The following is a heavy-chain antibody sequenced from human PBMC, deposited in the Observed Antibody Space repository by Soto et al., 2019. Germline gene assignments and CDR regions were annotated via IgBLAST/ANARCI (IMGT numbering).Heavy chain of an antibody. CDR3: GYSSGWRYFQH. CDR1: GYTFTGYY. CDR2: INPNSGGT. V-gene: IGHV1-2*02. J-gene: IGHJ1*01. D-gene: IGHD6-19*01. Sequence: GASVKVSCKASGYTFTGYYMHWVRQAPGQGLEWMGWINPNSGGTNYAQKFQGRVTMTRDTPISTAYMELSRLRSDDTAVYYCGYSSGWRYFQHWGQGTLVTVSS.